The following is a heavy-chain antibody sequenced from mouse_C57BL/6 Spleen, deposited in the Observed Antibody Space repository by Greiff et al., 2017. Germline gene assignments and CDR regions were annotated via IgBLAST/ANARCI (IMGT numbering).Heavy chain of an antibody. V-gene: IGHV1-66*01. Sequence: QVQLQQSGPELVKPGASVKISCKASGYSFTSYYIHWVKQRPGQGLEWIGWIYPGSGNTKYNEKFKGKATLTADTSSSTAYMQLSSLTSEDSAVYYCARRDWDYAMDYWGQGTSVTVSS. CDR3: ARRDWDYAMDY. CDR1: GYSFTSYY. CDR2: IYPGSGNT. D-gene: IGHD4-1*01. J-gene: IGHJ4*01.